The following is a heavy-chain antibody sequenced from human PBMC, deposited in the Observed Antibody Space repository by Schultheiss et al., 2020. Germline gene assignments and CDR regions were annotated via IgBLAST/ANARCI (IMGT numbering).Heavy chain of an antibody. CDR2: ISYDGSNK. CDR1: GFTFSSYG. D-gene: IGHD4-17*01. V-gene: IGHV3-30*19. CDR3: ARQGYGVPASFDY. J-gene: IGHJ4*02. Sequence: GGSLRLSCAASGFTFSSYGMHWVRQAPGKGLEWVAVISYDGSNKYYADSVKGRFTISRDNSKNTLYLQMNSLRAEDTAVYYCARQGYGVPASFDYWGQGTLVTVSS.